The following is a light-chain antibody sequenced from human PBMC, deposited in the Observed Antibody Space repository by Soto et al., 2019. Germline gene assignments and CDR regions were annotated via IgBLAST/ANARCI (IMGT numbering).Light chain of an antibody. J-gene: IGKJ2*01. Sequence: DIQMTQSPSTLSASVGDRVTITCRASQSISSWLAWYQQKPGKAPKLLIFKASSLERGVPSRFSGSGSGTEFTLTISSLQPDDIATYYCQYYNSYPYTFGQGTKLEIK. CDR2: KAS. CDR1: QSISSW. V-gene: IGKV1-5*03. CDR3: QYYNSYPYT.